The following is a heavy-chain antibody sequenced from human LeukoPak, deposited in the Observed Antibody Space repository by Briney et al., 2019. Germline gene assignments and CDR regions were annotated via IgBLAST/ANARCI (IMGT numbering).Heavy chain of an antibody. CDR1: GFSFSDYA. D-gene: IGHD2-15*01. J-gene: IGHJ6*03. V-gene: IGHV3-30*02. CDR3: AKDWRRIVVVGPITRHGNYMDV. CDR2: IRYDGSNK. Sequence: GGSLRLSCAASGFSFSDYAIYWVRQTPGKGLEWVAFIRYDGSNKIYADSLKGRFTISRDNSKNTLYLQMNSLRPEDTAVYYCAKDWRRIVVVGPITRHGNYMDVWGKGTTVTISS.